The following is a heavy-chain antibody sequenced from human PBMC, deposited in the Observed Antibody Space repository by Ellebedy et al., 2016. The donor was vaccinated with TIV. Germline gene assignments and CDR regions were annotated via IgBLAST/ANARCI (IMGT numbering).Heavy chain of an antibody. J-gene: IGHJ6*02. D-gene: IGHD2-15*01. CDR3: TTENIVVCERMYFGLDV. Sequence: GESLKISCAASGFTFSNVWMNWVRQAPGKGLGWVGRIKRRLEGGATDHAAAVKGGFTISRDDSKNPLYLQMNSLRTEDTAVYYCTTENIVVCERMYFGLDVWGQGTTVTVSS. CDR1: GFTFSNVW. CDR2: IKRRLEGGAT. V-gene: IGHV3-15*05.